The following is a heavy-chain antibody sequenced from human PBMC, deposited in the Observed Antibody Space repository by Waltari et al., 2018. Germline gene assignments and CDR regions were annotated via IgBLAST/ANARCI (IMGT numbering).Heavy chain of an antibody. CDR3: ARGSTIYGLSSLLPDY. V-gene: IGHV1-2*02. J-gene: IGHJ4*02. CDR1: GYGSKVYS. CDR2: SNPSRGKS. Sequence: QVQLVQSGAEVRKPGASVKVSCKASGYGSKVYSMHWLRRAPGQGLEWRGRSNPSRGKSEYARSCLYVVTMTWDTSIYTGYMEVTRLTSDDTAAYFCARGSTIYGLSSLLPDYWGQGSLVIVSS. D-gene: IGHD2-2*01.